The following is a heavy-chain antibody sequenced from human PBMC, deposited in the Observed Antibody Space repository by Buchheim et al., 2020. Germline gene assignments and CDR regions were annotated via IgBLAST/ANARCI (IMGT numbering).Heavy chain of an antibody. V-gene: IGHV4-39*01. CDR1: GGSISSSSYY. CDR2: IYYSGST. Sequence: QLQLQESGPGLVKPSETLSLTCTVSGGSISSSSYYWGWIRQPPGKGLEWIGSIYYSGSTYYNPSLKSRVTISVDTSKNQFSLKLSSVTAADTAVYYCARHYYYDSSGYYWAYFDYWGQGTL. CDR3: ARHYYYDSSGYYWAYFDY. D-gene: IGHD3-22*01. J-gene: IGHJ4*02.